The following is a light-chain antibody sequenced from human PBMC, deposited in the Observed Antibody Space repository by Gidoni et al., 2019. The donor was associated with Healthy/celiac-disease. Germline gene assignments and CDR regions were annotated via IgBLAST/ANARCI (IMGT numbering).Light chain of an antibody. J-gene: IGKJ4*01. CDR3: QQYDNLHLLT. CDR1: QDISNY. Sequence: DIQMTQSPSSLSASVGDRVTITCQARQDISNYLNWYQQKPGKAPKLLIYDASNLETGVPSRFSGSGSGTDFTFTISSLQPEDIATYYCQQYDNLHLLTFXGXTKVXIK. CDR2: DAS. V-gene: IGKV1-33*01.